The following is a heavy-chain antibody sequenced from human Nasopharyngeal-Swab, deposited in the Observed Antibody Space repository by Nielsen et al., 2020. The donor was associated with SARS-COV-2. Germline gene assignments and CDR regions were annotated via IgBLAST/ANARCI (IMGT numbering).Heavy chain of an antibody. V-gene: IGHV1-24*01. CDR2: FDPEDGET. D-gene: IGHD3-3*01. Sequence: ASVKVSCKVSGYTLTELSMHWVRQAPGKGLEWMGGFDPEDGETIYAQKFQGRVTMTEDTSTDTAYMELSSLRSDDTAVYYCARVELYDFWSGYYLFDYWGQGTLVTVSS. CDR1: GYTLTELS. J-gene: IGHJ4*02. CDR3: ARVELYDFWSGYYLFDY.